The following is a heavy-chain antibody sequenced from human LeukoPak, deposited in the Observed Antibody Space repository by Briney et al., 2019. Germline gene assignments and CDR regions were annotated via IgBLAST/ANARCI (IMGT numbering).Heavy chain of an antibody. J-gene: IGHJ4*02. CDR1: GASISSYY. V-gene: IGHV4-59*08. D-gene: IGHD3-3*01. CDR3: ARMSDFWSGFLPDY. CDR2: IYYSGST. Sequence: PSETLSLTCTVSGASISSYYWSWIRQPPGKGLEWIGYIYYSGSTNYNPSLKSRVTISVDTSKNQFSLKLSSVTAADTAVYYCARMSDFWSGFLPDYWGQGTLVTVSS.